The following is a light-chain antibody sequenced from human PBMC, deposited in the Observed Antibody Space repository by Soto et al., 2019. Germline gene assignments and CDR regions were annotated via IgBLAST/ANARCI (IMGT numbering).Light chain of an antibody. Sequence: DIVVTQSPLTLPVTPGETASISCRSSQSLLHSNGYNYLDWYLQKPGQSPQLLIYLGSNRASGVPDRFSGSGSGTDFTLKISRVEPEDVGVYYCVQALQSPPWTFGQGTKVEIK. CDR3: VQALQSPPWT. CDR2: LGS. CDR1: QSLLHSNGYNY. V-gene: IGKV2-28*01. J-gene: IGKJ1*01.